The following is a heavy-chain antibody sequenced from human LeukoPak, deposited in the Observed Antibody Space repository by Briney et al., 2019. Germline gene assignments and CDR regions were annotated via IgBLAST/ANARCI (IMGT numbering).Heavy chain of an antibody. J-gene: IGHJ4*02. Sequence: GGSLTLSCAACGFTSSRYSVNWVRHPPEKGVVWVASIISSSSYIYYADSVKGRFTISRDNAKNSPYLEMYGRRAEGTAVHYCARGDRGLRYCSSTSCYTGGLLDYWGKETLFTVSS. CDR2: IISSSSYI. D-gene: IGHD2-2*02. V-gene: IGHV3-21*06. CDR3: ARGDRGLRYCSSTSCYTGGLLDY. CDR1: GFTSSRYS.